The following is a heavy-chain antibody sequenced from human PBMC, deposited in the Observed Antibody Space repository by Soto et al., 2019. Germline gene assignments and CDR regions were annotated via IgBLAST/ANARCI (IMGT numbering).Heavy chain of an antibody. D-gene: IGHD6-13*01. CDR3: ATPAEQIDY. J-gene: IGHJ4*02. CDR1: GFTFSSYG. V-gene: IGHV3-33*01. Sequence: QVQLVESGGGVVQPGRSLRLSCAASGFTFSSYGMHWVRQAPGKGLEWVAVIWYDGSNKYYADSVKGRFTISRDNSKNTLYLQMNSLRAEDTAVYYCATPAEQIDYWGQGTLVTVSS. CDR2: IWYDGSNK.